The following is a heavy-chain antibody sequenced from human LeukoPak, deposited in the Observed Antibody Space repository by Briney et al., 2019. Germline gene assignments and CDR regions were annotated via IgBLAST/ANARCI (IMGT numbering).Heavy chain of an antibody. CDR1: GFPFSSHG. D-gene: IGHD2-2*01. CDR2: IIGGGGST. CDR3: AHGAMYQLDY. J-gene: IGHJ4*02. Sequence: GGSLRLSCAASGFPFSSHGMSWVRQAPGKGLEWVSGIIGGGGSTYYADSVKGRFTVSGDNSRNTLFLQMNSLRAEDTAVYYCAHGAMYQLDYWGQGTLVTVSS. V-gene: IGHV3-23*01.